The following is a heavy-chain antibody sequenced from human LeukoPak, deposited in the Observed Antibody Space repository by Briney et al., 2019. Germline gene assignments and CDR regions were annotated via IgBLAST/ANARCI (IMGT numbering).Heavy chain of an antibody. D-gene: IGHD6-6*01. V-gene: IGHV1-2*02. Sequence: GASVKVSCKTSGYTFTDYYMHWVRQAPGQGLEWMGWINPNSGGTNYAQKFQGRVTMTRDTSISTAYMELSRLRSDDTAVYYCARGFPSIAARPVDYWGQGTLVTVSS. CDR1: GYTFTDYY. CDR2: INPNSGGT. CDR3: ARGFPSIAARPVDY. J-gene: IGHJ4*02.